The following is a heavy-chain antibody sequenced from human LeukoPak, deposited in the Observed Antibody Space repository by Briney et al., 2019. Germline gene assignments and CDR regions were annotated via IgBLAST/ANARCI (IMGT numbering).Heavy chain of an antibody. J-gene: IGHJ6*03. CDR1: GFTFSSYA. V-gene: IGHV3-23*01. Sequence: GGSLRLSCAASGFTFSSYAMSWVRQAPGKGLEWVSAISGSGGSTYYADSVKGRFTISRDNSKNTLYLQMNSLRAEDTAVYYCAVDDFWSGYPFMDVWGKGTTVTVSS. CDR2: ISGSGGST. CDR3: AVDDFWSGYPFMDV. D-gene: IGHD3-3*01.